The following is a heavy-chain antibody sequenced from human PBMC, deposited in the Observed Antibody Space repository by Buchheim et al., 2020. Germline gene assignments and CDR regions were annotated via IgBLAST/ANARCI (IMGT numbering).Heavy chain of an antibody. Sequence: QVQLQESGPGLVKPSGTLSLTCAVSGGSITSSNWWSWVRQPPGKGLGWIGEIYHTGSTNYNPSLKSRVTIPVEKSTNQFTLKLSSVTAADTAVYYCATTVTMYFWGGMDVWGQGTT. V-gene: IGHV4-4*02. CDR2: IYHTGST. J-gene: IGHJ6*02. CDR1: GGSITSSNW. CDR3: ATTVTMYFWGGMDV. D-gene: IGHD4-11*01.